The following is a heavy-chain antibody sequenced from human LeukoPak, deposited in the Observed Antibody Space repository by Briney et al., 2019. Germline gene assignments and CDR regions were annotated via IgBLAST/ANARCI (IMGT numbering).Heavy chain of an antibody. CDR1: GFAFSRHG. CDR3: ARETVRGVLYYGMDV. V-gene: IGHV3-30*02. CDR2: IPYDGNNK. D-gene: IGHD3-10*01. J-gene: IGHJ6*02. Sequence: PGGSLRLSCAASGFAFSRHGIHWVRQAPGKGLEWVAFIPYDGNNKFYADSVKGRFTISRDNSKNTLYLQMNSLRAEDTAVYYCARETVRGVLYYGMDVWGQGTTVTVSS.